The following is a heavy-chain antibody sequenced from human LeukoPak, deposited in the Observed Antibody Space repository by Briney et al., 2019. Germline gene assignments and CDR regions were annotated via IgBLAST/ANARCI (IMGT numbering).Heavy chain of an antibody. V-gene: IGHV1-2*02. D-gene: IGHD2-21*02. CDR3: ASEVVVVSATPQFQH. J-gene: IGHJ1*01. Sequence: ASVKVSCKASGYTFTSYDINWVRQATGQGLEWMGWINPNSGGTNYAQKFQGRVTMTRDTSISTAYMELSRLRSDDTAVYYCASEVVVVSATPQFQHWGQGTLVTVSS. CDR1: GYTFTSYD. CDR2: INPNSGGT.